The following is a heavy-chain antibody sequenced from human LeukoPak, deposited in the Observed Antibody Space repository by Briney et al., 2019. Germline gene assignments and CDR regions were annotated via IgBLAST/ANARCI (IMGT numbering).Heavy chain of an antibody. V-gene: IGHV3-23*01. CDR1: GFTFSSYA. D-gene: IGHD3-10*01. CDR3: AKDYGSGSPNWFDP. Sequence: PGGSLRLSCAASGFTFSSYAMSWVRQAPGKWLEWVSGISGSGVSTYYADSVKGRFTISRDNLENTLYLQMNALRAEDTAEYYSAKDYGSGSPNWFDPWGQGTLVTVSS. J-gene: IGHJ5*02. CDR2: ISGSGVST.